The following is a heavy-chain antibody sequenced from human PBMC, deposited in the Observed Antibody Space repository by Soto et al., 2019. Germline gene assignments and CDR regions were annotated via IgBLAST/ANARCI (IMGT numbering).Heavy chain of an antibody. Sequence: EVQLVESGGGLIQPGGSLRLSCAVSGFTVSSNYMSWVRQAPGKGLEWVSVIYSGGTTYYADSVKGRFTISRDNSENTLYLQMNSLSAEDTAVYYCARDSWVGFDYWGQGTLVNVSS. CDR1: GFTVSSNY. CDR3: ARDSWVGFDY. D-gene: IGHD2-15*01. CDR2: IYSGGTT. J-gene: IGHJ4*02. V-gene: IGHV3-53*01.